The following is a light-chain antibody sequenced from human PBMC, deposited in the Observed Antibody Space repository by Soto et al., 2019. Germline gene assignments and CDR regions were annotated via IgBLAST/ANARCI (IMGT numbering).Light chain of an antibody. CDR2: DAS. CDR1: QDISNH. Sequence: DIQMTQSPSALSASVGDRVTITCQASQDISNHLNWFQQKPGKAPKILIYDASNLASGVPSRFSGGGSGKDFTLTISSLQSEDFATYYCQQYDNLPPLFTFGPGTKVDIK. J-gene: IGKJ3*01. V-gene: IGKV1-33*01. CDR3: QQYDNLPPLFT.